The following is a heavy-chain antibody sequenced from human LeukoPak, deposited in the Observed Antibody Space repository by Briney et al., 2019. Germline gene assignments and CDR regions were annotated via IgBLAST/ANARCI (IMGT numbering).Heavy chain of an antibody. CDR1: GYTLTELS. J-gene: IGHJ6*03. CDR3: AREIIGGSKIYYYYYMDV. Sequence: ASVKVSCKVSGYTLTELSMHWVRQAPGKWLEWMGGFDPEDGETIYAQKFQGRVTMTEDTSTDTAYMELSSLGSDDTAVYYCAREIIGGSKIYYYYYMDVWGKGTTVTVSS. D-gene: IGHD1-26*01. V-gene: IGHV1-24*01. CDR2: FDPEDGET.